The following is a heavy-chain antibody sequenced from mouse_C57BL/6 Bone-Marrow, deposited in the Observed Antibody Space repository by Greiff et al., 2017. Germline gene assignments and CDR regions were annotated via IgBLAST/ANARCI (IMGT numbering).Heavy chain of an antibody. CDR1: GYTFTSYG. D-gene: IGHD1-1*01. CDR2: IYPRSGNT. V-gene: IGHV1-81*01. Sequence: QVQLKESGAELARPGASVKLSCKASGYTFTSYGISWVKQRTGQGLEWIGEIYPRSGNTSYNEKFKSKATLTADKSSSTAYMELRILTSEDSAVYFCARRRYYGAAWFAYWGQGTLVTVSA. J-gene: IGHJ3*01. CDR3: ARRRYYGAAWFAY.